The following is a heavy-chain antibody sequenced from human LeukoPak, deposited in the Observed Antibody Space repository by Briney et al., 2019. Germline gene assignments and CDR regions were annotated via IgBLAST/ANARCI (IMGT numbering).Heavy chain of an antibody. J-gene: IGHJ4*02. CDR2: ISSSSSNI. CDR3: ARAINYCGYSDY. D-gene: IGHD4-23*01. V-gene: IGHV3-48*01. Sequence: PGESLRLSCAASGFTFSSYSMNWVRQAPGKGLEWDSYISSSSSNIYYADSVKGRFTIYRDHAKNSLYLQMNRLRAEDTSVYYCARAINYCGYSDYWGQGTLVTVSS. CDR1: GFTFSSYS.